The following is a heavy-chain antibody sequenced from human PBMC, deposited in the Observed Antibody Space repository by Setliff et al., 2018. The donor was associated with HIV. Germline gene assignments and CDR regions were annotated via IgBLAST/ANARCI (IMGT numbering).Heavy chain of an antibody. V-gene: IGHV4-38-2*01. CDR3: MRGRSITIFGVAYFDF. Sequence: PSETLSLTCAVSGYSISTAYYWGWIRQPPGKGLEWIGRVYHSGTTYYNPSLKSRVTISVDMSNNQFSLKVTSLTAADTAVYYCMRGRSITIFGVAYFDFWGQGTQVTVSS. CDR2: VYHSGTT. D-gene: IGHD3-3*01. J-gene: IGHJ4*02. CDR1: GYSISTAYY.